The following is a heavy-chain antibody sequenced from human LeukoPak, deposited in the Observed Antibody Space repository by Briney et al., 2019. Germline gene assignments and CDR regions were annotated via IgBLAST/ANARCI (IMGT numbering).Heavy chain of an antibody. Sequence: PGGSLRLSCAASGFTVSSNYMSWVRQAPGKGLVWVSVIYSGGSTYYADSVKGRFTISRDNSKNTLYLQMNSLRAEDTAVYYCARVLREQQLSRRAEYFQHWGQGTPVTVSS. V-gene: IGHV3-53*01. CDR2: IYSGGST. D-gene: IGHD6-13*01. CDR1: GFTVSSNY. J-gene: IGHJ1*01. CDR3: ARVLREQQLSRRAEYFQH.